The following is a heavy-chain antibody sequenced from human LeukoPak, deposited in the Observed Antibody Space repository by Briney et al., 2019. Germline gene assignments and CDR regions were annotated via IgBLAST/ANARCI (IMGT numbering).Heavy chain of an antibody. CDR3: ARNLAGRIFTFDY. J-gene: IGHJ4*02. D-gene: IGHD6-19*01. V-gene: IGHV4-59*01. CDR1: GGSISSYY. Sequence: SETLSLTCTVSGGSISSYYWSWIRQPPGKGLEWIGYIYYSGSTNYNPSLKSRVTTSVDTSKNQFSLKLSSVTAADTAVYYCARNLAGRIFTFDYWGQGTLVTVSS. CDR2: IYYSGST.